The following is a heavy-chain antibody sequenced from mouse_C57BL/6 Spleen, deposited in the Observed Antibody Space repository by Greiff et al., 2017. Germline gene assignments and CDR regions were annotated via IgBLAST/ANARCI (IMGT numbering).Heavy chain of an antibody. V-gene: IGHV5-17*01. CDR1: GFTFSDYG. D-gene: IGHD4-1*01. J-gene: IGHJ4*01. Sequence: EVKVEESGGGLVKPGGSLKLSCAASGFTFSDYGMHWVRQAPEKGLEWVAYISSGSSTIYYADTVKGRFTISRDNAKNTLFLQMTSLRSEDTAMYYCARLGRYAMDYWGQGTSVTVSS. CDR3: ARLGRYAMDY. CDR2: ISSGSSTI.